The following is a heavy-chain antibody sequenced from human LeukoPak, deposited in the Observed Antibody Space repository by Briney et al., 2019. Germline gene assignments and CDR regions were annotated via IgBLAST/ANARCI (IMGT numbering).Heavy chain of an antibody. V-gene: IGHV1-46*01. Sequence: ASVKVSCKASGYIFTSYYIHWVRQAPGQGLEWMGVINPSGGTTTYAQKFQGRVTMTRDMSTSTVYMELSSLRSDDTAVYYCVRDSLAVGQNWFDPWGQGTLVTVSS. D-gene: IGHD6-19*01. CDR2: INPSGGTT. J-gene: IGHJ5*02. CDR1: GYIFTSYY. CDR3: VRDSLAVGQNWFDP.